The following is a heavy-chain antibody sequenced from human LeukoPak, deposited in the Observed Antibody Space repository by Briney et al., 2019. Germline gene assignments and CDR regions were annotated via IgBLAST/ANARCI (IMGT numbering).Heavy chain of an antibody. J-gene: IGHJ4*02. Sequence: ALVKVSCKASGYTFNSYGISWLRQAPGQGLEWMGWISAYTGNTNYAQKLQGRVTMPTDTSTSTAYMELRSLRSDDTAVYYCARSHNGEYFDYWGQGTLVTVSS. CDR1: GYTFNSYG. CDR2: ISAYTGNT. D-gene: IGHD4-17*01. CDR3: ARSHNGEYFDY. V-gene: IGHV1-18*01.